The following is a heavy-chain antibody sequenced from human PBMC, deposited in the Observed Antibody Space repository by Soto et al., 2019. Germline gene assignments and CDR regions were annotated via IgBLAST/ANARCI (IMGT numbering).Heavy chain of an antibody. CDR3: GRSVRGHVVKYFDY. Sequence: PSQTLSLTCAISGDTVSSNSAAWNWIRQSPSRGLEWLGRTHYRSKWYNDYAVSVKSRITINPDTSKNQFSLQLNSVTPEDTAVCYRGRSVRGHVVKYFDYWGHGTLVTVSS. J-gene: IGHJ4*01. CDR1: GDTVSSNSAA. CDR2: THYRSKWYN. V-gene: IGHV6-1*01. D-gene: IGHD3-10*01.